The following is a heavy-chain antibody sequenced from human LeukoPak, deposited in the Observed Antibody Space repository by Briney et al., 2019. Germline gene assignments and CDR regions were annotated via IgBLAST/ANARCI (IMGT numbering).Heavy chain of an antibody. V-gene: IGHV1-2*02. J-gene: IGHJ6*03. CDR1: GYTFTGYY. CDR2: INPNSGGT. CDR3: AREPRDTIFGVVIIGYYYYYMDV. Sequence: ASVKVSCKASGYTFTGYYMHWVRQAPGQGLGWMGWINPNSGGTNYAQKFQGRVTMTRDTSISTAYMELSRLRSDDTAVYYCAREPRDTIFGVVIIGYYYYYMDVWGKGTTVTVSS. D-gene: IGHD3-3*01.